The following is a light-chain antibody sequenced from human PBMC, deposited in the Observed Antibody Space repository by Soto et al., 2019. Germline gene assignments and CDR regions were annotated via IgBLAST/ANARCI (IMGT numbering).Light chain of an antibody. V-gene: IGKV1-5*01. CDR3: QQYNSYPWT. J-gene: IGKJ1*01. CDR1: QSISSW. Sequence: DIQMTQSPSTLSASVGDRVTITCRASQSISSWLAWYQQKPGKAPKLLIYDASSLEGGVPSRFVGSRSGTELTRTIGSLQPDDFATYYGQQYNSYPWTVGQGIKVEIK. CDR2: DAS.